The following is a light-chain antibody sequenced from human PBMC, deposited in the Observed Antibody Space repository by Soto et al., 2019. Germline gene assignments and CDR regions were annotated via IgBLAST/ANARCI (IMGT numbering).Light chain of an antibody. J-gene: IGLJ2*01. V-gene: IGLV2-8*01. CDR1: SSDVGGCNY. Sequence: QSALTQPPSASGSPGQSVTISCTGTSSDVGGCNYVSWYQQHPGKAPKLMIYEVSKRPSGVPDRFSGSKSGNTASLTVSGLQAEDEADYYCSSYAGSNNSLFGGGTKLTVL. CDR2: EVS. CDR3: SSYAGSNNSL.